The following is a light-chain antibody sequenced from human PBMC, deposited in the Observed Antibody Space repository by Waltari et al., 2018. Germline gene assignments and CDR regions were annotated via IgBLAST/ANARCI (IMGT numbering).Light chain of an antibody. V-gene: IGKV2-28*01. Sequence: DIVMTQSPLSLPVTPGEPASIPCRSSQSPLHSNGYNYLDWYLQKPGQSPQLLIYLGSSRASGVPDRFSGSGSGTDFTLTITSLQAEDVATYYCQQYYSAPYTFGQGTKLEIK. J-gene: IGKJ2*01. CDR3: QQYYSAPYT. CDR1: QSPLHSNGYNY. CDR2: LGS.